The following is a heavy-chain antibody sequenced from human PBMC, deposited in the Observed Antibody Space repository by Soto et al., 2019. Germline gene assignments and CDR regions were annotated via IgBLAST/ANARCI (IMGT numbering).Heavy chain of an antibody. CDR2: IGTAGDT. CDR1: GFTFSSYD. Sequence: GGSLRLSCAASGFTFSSYDMHWVRQATGKGLEWVSAIGTAGDTYYPGSVKGRFTISRENAKNSLYLQMNSLRAGDTAVYYCARGTARYYDFWSGPPDYWGQGTLVTVSS. CDR3: ARGTARYYDFWSGPPDY. J-gene: IGHJ4*02. V-gene: IGHV3-13*01. D-gene: IGHD3-3*01.